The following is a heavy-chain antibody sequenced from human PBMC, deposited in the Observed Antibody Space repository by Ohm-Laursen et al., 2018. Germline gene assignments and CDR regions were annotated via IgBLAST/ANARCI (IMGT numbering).Heavy chain of an antibody. V-gene: IGHV4-31*02. CDR3: AREEEWTGLFDY. CDR2: ISNSGNT. D-gene: IGHD3/OR15-3a*01. CDR1: GGSVSGDGYY. Sequence: TLSLTWTVSGGSVSGDGYYWSWLRQHPGKGLVWIGFISNSGNTYYNPSLKSRLTISVDTSKNQFSLKLSSMTAADTAVYYCAREEEWTGLFDYWGQGALVTVSS. J-gene: IGHJ4*02.